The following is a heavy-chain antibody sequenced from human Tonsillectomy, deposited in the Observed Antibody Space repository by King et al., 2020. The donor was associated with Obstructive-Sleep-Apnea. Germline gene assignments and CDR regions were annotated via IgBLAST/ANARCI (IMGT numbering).Heavy chain of an antibody. V-gene: IGHV3-33*06. CDR1: GFTFSSYG. D-gene: IGHD3-3*01. CDR3: AKEGGAGFLPPYGMDV. J-gene: IGHJ6*02. Sequence: VQLVQSGGGVVQPGRSLRLSCAASGFTFSSYGMHWGRQAPGKGLEWVAVIWYDGSNKYYADSVKGRFTISRDNSKNTLYLQMNSLRAEDTAVYYCAKEGGAGFLPPYGMDVWGQGTTVTVSS. CDR2: IWYDGSNK.